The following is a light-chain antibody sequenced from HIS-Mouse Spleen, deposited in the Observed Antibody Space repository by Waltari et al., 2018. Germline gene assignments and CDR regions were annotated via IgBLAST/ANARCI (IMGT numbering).Light chain of an antibody. CDR3: CSYAGSSTLV. CDR1: SSHVGSYNL. Sequence: QSALTQPASVSGSPGQSITISCPGPSSHVGSYNLVSWYQQHPGKAPKLMIYEGSKRPSGVSNRFSGSKSGNTASLTISGLQAEDEADYYCCSYAGSSTLVFGGGTKLTVL. V-gene: IGLV2-23*01. CDR2: EGS. J-gene: IGLJ3*02.